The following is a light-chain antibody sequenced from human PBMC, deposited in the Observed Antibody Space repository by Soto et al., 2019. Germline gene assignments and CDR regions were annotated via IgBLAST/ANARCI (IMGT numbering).Light chain of an antibody. V-gene: IGLV2-8*01. CDR2: DVT. CDR1: SSDVGAYNY. CDR3: NSYAGSNNML. Sequence: QSVLTQPPSASGSPGQSVTISCTGTSSDVGAYNYVSWYQQHPGKAPRLMIYDVTKRPSGVPDRFSGSKSGNTASLTVSGLQAEDEADYSCNSYAGSNNMLFGGGTKLTVL. J-gene: IGLJ2*01.